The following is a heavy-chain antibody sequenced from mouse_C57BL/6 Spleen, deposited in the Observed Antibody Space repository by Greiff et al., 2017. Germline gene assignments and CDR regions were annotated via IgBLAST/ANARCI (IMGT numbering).Heavy chain of an antibody. Sequence: VQLQQPGAELVRPGTSVKLSCKASGYTFTSYWMHWVKQRPGQGLEWIGVIDPSDSYTNYNQKFKGKATLTVDTSSSTAYMQLSSLTSEDSAVYYCARSPYYDYDRYWYFDVWGTGTTVTVSS. CDR2: IDPSDSYT. CDR3: ARSPYYDYDRYWYFDV. CDR1: GYTFTSYW. J-gene: IGHJ1*03. D-gene: IGHD2-4*01. V-gene: IGHV1-59*01.